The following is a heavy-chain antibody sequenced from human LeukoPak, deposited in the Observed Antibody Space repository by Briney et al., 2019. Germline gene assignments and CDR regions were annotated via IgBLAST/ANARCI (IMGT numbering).Heavy chain of an antibody. CDR1: GGSFSGYY. CDR2: INHSGST. CDR3: ARRGVETAAITEDTWFDP. V-gene: IGHV4-34*01. Sequence: SETLSLTCAVYGGSFSGYYWSWIRQPPGKGLEWIGEINHSGSTNYNPSLKSRVTISVDTSKSQFSLMLSSVTAADTAVYYCARRGVETAAITEDTWFDPWGQGALVTVSS. J-gene: IGHJ5*02. D-gene: IGHD5-24*01.